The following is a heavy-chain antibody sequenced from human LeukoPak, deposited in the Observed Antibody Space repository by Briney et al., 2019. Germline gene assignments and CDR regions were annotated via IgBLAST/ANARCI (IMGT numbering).Heavy chain of an antibody. D-gene: IGHD5-24*01. V-gene: IGHV4-59*01. Sequence: SETLSLTCTVFDDSLNNYYWNWIRQPPGKELEWIGYIYYSGHTNYNPSLNSRVAISIDTSKNQFSLKLNSLTTADTAVYYCARATWNGYMFDYWGQGSLVTVTS. J-gene: IGHJ4*02. CDR2: IYYSGHT. CDR1: DDSLNNYY. CDR3: ARATWNGYMFDY.